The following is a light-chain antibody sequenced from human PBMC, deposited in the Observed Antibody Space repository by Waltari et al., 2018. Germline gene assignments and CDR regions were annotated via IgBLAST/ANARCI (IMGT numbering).Light chain of an antibody. V-gene: IGKV1-5*03. J-gene: IGKJ2*01. CDR1: QSISSW. CDR3: QQYNSYWYT. CDR2: RAS. Sequence: DIQMTQSPSTLSAYVGDRVTITCRASQSISSWLAWYQQKPGKAPKLLIYRASSLESGVPSRFSGSGSGTEFTLTISSLQPDDFATYYCQQYNSYWYTFGQGTKLEI.